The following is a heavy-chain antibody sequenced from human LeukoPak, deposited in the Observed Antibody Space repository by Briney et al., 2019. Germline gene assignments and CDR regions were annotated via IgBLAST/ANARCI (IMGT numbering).Heavy chain of an antibody. V-gene: IGHV4-59*01. CDR1: GGSISSYY. CDR3: ARVGESGYDSPYMDV. D-gene: IGHD5-12*01. CDR2: IYYSGST. Sequence: PSETLSLTCTVSGGSISSYYWSWIRQPPGKGLEWIGYIYYSGSTNYNPSLKSRVTISVDTSKNQFSLKLSSVTAADTAVYYCARVGESGYDSPYMDVWGKGTTVTISS. J-gene: IGHJ6*03.